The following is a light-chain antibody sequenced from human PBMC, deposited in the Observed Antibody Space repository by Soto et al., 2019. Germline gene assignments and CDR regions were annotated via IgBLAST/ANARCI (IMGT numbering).Light chain of an antibody. CDR2: AAS. CDR1: QNIGRF. J-gene: IGKJ1*01. CDR3: QQYYSYPPT. V-gene: IGKV1-39*01. Sequence: DIQMTQSPSSLSASVGDRVTITCRASQNIGRFLNWHQQKPGKAPNVLIYAASTLQSGVPSRFSGSGSGTDFTLTISCLQSEDFATYYCQQYYSYPPTFGQGTKVDI.